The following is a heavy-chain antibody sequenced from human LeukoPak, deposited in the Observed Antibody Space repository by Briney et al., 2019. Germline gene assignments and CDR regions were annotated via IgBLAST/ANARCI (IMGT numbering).Heavy chain of an antibody. CDR2: ISYDGSNK. D-gene: IGHD6-13*01. CDR1: GFTFSIYG. CDR3: AKDLRSSWSFDY. Sequence: PGGSLRLSCAAPGFTFSIYGMHWIRQAPGKGLEWVAVISYDGSNKNYADSVKGRFTISRDNSTNTLYLQMNSLRAEDTAVYYCAKDLRSSWSFDYWGEGALVTVSS. J-gene: IGHJ4*02. V-gene: IGHV3-30*18.